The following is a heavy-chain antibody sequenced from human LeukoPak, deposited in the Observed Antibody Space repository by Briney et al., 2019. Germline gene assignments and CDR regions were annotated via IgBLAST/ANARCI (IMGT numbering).Heavy chain of an antibody. CDR2: INHSGST. CDR3: ARGTGLYDSSGPTFGY. J-gene: IGHJ4*02. Sequence: SETLSLTCAVYGGSFSGYYWSWIRQPPGKGLEWIGEINHSGSTNYNPSLKSRGTISVDTSKNQCSLKLSSVTAADTAVYYCARGTGLYDSSGPTFGYWGQGTPVTLSS. D-gene: IGHD3-22*01. CDR1: GGSFSGYY. V-gene: IGHV4-34*01.